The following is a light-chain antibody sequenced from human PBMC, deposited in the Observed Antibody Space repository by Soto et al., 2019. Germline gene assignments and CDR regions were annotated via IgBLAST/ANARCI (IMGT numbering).Light chain of an antibody. Sequence: QSVLTQPPSASGTPGQRVTISCSGSSSNIGINTINWYQQLPGTAPKLLIYSNNQRPSGVPDRISGSKSGTSASLAISGLQSEDEADYYCEAWDDSLNGVVFGGGTKLTVL. V-gene: IGLV1-44*01. CDR2: SNN. J-gene: IGLJ2*01. CDR3: EAWDDSLNGVV. CDR1: SSNIGINT.